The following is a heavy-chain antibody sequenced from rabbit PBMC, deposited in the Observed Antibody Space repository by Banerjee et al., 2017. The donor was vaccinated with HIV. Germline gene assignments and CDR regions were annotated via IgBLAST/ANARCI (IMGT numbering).Heavy chain of an antibody. D-gene: IGHD6-1*01. Sequence: QEQLEESGGDLVKPEGSLTLTRTASGFSFTNKYVMCWVRQAPGKGLEWIACINTSSGDTVYATWAKGRFTISKASWTTVTLQMTSLTAADTATYFCARGGVAYPTYGAYNLWGQGTLVTVS. V-gene: IGHV1S45*01. CDR2: INTSSGDT. CDR3: ARGGVAYPTYGAYNL. CDR1: GFSFTNKYV. J-gene: IGHJ4*01.